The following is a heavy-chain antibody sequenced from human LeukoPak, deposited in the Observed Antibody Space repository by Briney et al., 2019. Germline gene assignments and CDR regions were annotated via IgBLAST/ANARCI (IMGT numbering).Heavy chain of an antibody. D-gene: IGHD3-3*01. V-gene: IGHV3-21*01. CDR3: ARDHYDFWSGKVNIFDY. Sequence: GGSLRLSCAASGFTSSSYSMNWVRQAPGKGLEWVSSISSSSSYIYYADSVKGRFTISRDNAKNSLYLQMNSLRAEDTAVYYCARDHYDFWSGKVNIFDYWGQGTLVTVSS. CDR2: ISSSSSYI. J-gene: IGHJ4*02. CDR1: GFTSSSYS.